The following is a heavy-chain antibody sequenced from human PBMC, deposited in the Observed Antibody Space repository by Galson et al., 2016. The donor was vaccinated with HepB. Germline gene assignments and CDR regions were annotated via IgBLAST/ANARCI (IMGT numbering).Heavy chain of an antibody. CDR2: IGAAGDT. V-gene: IGHV3-13*01. CDR3: AREGGCSAGRCHNAAFNI. Sequence: LRLSCAASGFTFSNYDMHWVRQATGKGLEWVSAIGAAGDTYYPGSVKGRFTISRENANNSLYLHKNSLRAGDTAVYYCAREGGCSAGRCHNAAFNIWGQGTMVTVSS. CDR1: GFTFSNYD. D-gene: IGHD2-15*01. J-gene: IGHJ3*02.